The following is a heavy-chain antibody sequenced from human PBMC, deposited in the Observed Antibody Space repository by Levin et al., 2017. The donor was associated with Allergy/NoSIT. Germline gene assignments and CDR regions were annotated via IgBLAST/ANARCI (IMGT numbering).Heavy chain of an antibody. CDR3: ARESPDGIVGAKVYYYYGMDV. V-gene: IGHV1-18*01. CDR1: GYTFTSYG. Sequence: EASVKVSCKASGYTFTSYGISWVRQAPGQGLEWMGWISAYNGNTNYAQKLQGRVTMTTDTSTSTAYMELRSLRSDDTAVYYCARESPDGIVGAKVYYYYGMDVWGQGTTVTVSS. D-gene: IGHD1-26*01. J-gene: IGHJ6*02. CDR2: ISAYNGNT.